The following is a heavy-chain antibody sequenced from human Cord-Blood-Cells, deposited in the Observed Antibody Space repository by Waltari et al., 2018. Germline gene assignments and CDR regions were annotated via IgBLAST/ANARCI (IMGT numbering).Heavy chain of an antibody. CDR3: ARLPSPRDYYGSGSPNWFDP. CDR2: INHSGST. D-gene: IGHD3-10*01. J-gene: IGHJ5*02. V-gene: IGHV4-34*01. Sequence: QVQLQQWGAGLLKPSATLSLTCAVSGVSFSGYSWRWLRHPPGKGLEWIGEINHSGSTNYNPSLKSRVTISVDTSKNQFSLKLSSVTAADTAVYYCARLPSPRDYYGSGSPNWFDPWGQGTLVTVSS. CDR1: GVSFSGYS.